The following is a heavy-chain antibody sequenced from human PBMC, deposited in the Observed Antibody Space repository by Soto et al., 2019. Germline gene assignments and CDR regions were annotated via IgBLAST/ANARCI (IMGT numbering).Heavy chain of an antibody. J-gene: IGHJ6*02. V-gene: IGHV1-69*06. CDR2: IIPIFGTA. D-gene: IGHD3-22*01. Sequence: SVKVSCKASGGTFSSYAISWVRQAPGQGLEWIGGIIPIFGTANYAQKFQGRVTITADKSTSTAYMELSSLRSEDTAVYYCARVNTYYYDSSGYYYGYYYYGMDVWGQGTTVTVSS. CDR1: GGTFSSYA. CDR3: ARVNTYYYDSSGYYYGYYYYGMDV.